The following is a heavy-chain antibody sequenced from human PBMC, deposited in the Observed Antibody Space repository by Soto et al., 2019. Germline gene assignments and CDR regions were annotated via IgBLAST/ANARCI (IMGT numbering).Heavy chain of an antibody. Sequence: SETLSLTCTVSGFSISSGGYYWSWIRQHPGKGLEWIGYIYYSGTTYYNPSLKSRVTISVDTSKNQFSLKLSSVTAADTAVYYCAKVVPAPMYGMDVWGQGTTVTVSS. D-gene: IGHD2-2*01. CDR1: GFSISSGGYY. CDR2: IYYSGTT. CDR3: AKVVPAPMYGMDV. V-gene: IGHV4-31*03. J-gene: IGHJ6*02.